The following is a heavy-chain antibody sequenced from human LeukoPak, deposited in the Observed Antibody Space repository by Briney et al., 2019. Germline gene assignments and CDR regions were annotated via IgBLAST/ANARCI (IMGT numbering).Heavy chain of an antibody. CDR1: GFTFSDYY. CDR3: ARATRDILTGYYYYYYYMDV. V-gene: IGHV3-11*01. Sequence: GGSLRLSCAASGFTFSDYYMSWIRQAPGKGLEWVSYISSSGSTIYYADSVKGRFTISRDNAKNSLYLQMNSLRAEDTAVYYCARATRDILTGYYYYYYYMDVWGKGTTVTISS. J-gene: IGHJ6*03. CDR2: ISSSGSTI. D-gene: IGHD3-9*01.